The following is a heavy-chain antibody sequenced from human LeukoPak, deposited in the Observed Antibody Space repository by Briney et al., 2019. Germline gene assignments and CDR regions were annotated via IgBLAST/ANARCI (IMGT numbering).Heavy chain of an antibody. J-gene: IGHJ6*02. CDR3: VRHVSSGWDYYNGLDV. CDR2: IYYPEST. Sequence: SETLSLTCKVSGGSICSSGFYWGWVRQPPGKGLEWIVSIYYPESTHYNPSLESRVTISVDTSKYQVSLTLSSVTATDTAVYYCVRHVSSGWDYYNGLDVWGQGTTVTVSS. D-gene: IGHD6-19*01. CDR1: GGSICSSGFY. V-gene: IGHV4-39*01.